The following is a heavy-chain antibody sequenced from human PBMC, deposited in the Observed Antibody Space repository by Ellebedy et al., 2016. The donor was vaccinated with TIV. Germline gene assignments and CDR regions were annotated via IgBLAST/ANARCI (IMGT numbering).Heavy chain of an antibody. CDR1: GYTFTSYY. D-gene: IGHD7-27*01. V-gene: IGHV1-46*01. CDR3: AFLTGVNDAFDI. CDR2: INPSGGST. Sequence: ASVKVSCKASGYTFTSYYMHWVRQAPGQGLEWMGIINPSGGSTSYAQKLQGRVTMTTDTSTSTAYMELRSLRSDDTAVYYCAFLTGVNDAFDIWGQGTMVTVSS. J-gene: IGHJ3*02.